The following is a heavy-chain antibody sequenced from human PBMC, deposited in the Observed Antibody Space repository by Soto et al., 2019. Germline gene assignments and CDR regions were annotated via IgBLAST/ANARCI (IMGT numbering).Heavy chain of an antibody. CDR1: GFTFSSYG. V-gene: IGHV3-30*18. J-gene: IGHJ6*02. CDR3: AKDLRLWSKDYYYYGMDV. Sequence: QVQLVESGGGVVQPGRSLRLSCAASGFTFSSYGMHWVLQAPGKGLEWVAVISYDGSKEFYADPVKGRFTISRDNSKNTLYLQMNSLRAEDTAVYYCAKDLRLWSKDYYYYGMDVWGQGTTVTVSS. CDR2: ISYDGSKE. D-gene: IGHD5-18*01.